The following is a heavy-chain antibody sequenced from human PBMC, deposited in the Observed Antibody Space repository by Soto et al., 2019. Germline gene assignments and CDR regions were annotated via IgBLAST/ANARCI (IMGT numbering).Heavy chain of an antibody. V-gene: IGHV3-33*01. D-gene: IGHD6-13*01. J-gene: IGHJ6*02. CDR2: IWYDGSNK. CDR3: ARDDTRLIAAAVTRRYYYYGMDV. CDR1: GFTFSSYG. Sequence: GGSLRLSCAASGFTFSSYGMHWVRQAPGKGLEWVAVIWYDGSNKYYADSVKGRFTISRDNSKNTLYLQMNSLRAEDTDVYYCARDDTRLIAAAVTRRYYYYGMDVWGQGTTVTVSS.